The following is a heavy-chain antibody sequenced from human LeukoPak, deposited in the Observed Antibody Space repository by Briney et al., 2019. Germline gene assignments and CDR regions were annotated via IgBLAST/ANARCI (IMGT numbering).Heavy chain of an antibody. CDR1: GYTFTSYD. J-gene: IGHJ6*03. D-gene: IGHD6-13*01. V-gene: IGHV1-8*03. CDR2: MNPNSGNT. CDR3: ARGHSSSWYGPYYYYYMDV. Sequence: ASVKVSCKASGYTFTSYDINWVRQATGQGLGWTGWMNPNSGNTGYAQKFQGRVTITRNTSISTAYMELSSLRSEDTAVYYCARGHSSSWYGPYYYYYMDVWGKGTTVTVSS.